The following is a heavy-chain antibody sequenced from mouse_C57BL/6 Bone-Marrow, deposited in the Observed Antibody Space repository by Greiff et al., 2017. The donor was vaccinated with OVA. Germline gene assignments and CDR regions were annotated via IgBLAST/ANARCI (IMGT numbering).Heavy chain of an antibody. Sequence: QVQLQQPGTELVKPGASVKLSCKASGYTFTSYWMHWVKQRPGQGLEWIGNINPSNGGTNYNEKFKSKATLTVDKSASAAYMQLSSLTSEDSAVYYCARPLYYYGSSLFAYWGQGTLVTVSA. D-gene: IGHD1-1*01. CDR1: GYTFTSYW. CDR2: INPSNGGT. CDR3: ARPLYYYGSSLFAY. V-gene: IGHV1-53*01. J-gene: IGHJ3*01.